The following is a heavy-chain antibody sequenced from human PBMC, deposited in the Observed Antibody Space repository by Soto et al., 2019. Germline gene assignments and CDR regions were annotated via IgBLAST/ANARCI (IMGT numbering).Heavy chain of an antibody. D-gene: IGHD3-22*01. V-gene: IGHV3-23*01. CDR2: ISGGSVNT. CDR3: ARDVVPNYYDSSGDPFDV. J-gene: IGHJ3*01. CDR1: GFTFTNYA. Sequence: EVPLLESGGGLVQPGGSLRLSCVASGFTFTNYAMNWVRQAPGKGLEWISAISGGSVNTYYSDSVKGRFSVPRDNSKNTLYLQINSLRAADTGVYYCARDVVPNYYDSSGDPFDVWGQGTMVTVSS.